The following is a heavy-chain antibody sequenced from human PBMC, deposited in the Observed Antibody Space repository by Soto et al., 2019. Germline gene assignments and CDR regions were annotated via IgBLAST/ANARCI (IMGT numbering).Heavy chain of an antibody. V-gene: IGHV1-3*01. CDR1: GYTFTSYA. CDR2: INAGNGNT. D-gene: IGHD6-19*01. CDR3: ARVNGYSSGWFEYFQH. Sequence: ASVKVSCKVSGYTFTSYAMHWVRQAPGQRLEWMGWINAGNGNTKYSQKFQGRVTITRDTSASTAYMELSSLRSEDTAVYYCARVNGYSSGWFEYFQHWGQGTLVTVSS. J-gene: IGHJ1*01.